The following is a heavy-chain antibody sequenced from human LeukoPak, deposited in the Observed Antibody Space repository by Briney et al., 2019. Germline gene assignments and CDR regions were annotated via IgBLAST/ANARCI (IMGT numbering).Heavy chain of an antibody. CDR3: GRDKSGYCSGGSCYPLFRY. Sequence: ASVKVPCKASGYTFTSYAMHWVRQAPGQRLEWMGWINAGNGNTKYSQKFRGRVTITRDTSASTAYMELSSLRSEDTAVYYCGRDKSGYCSGGSCYPLFRYWGQGTLITVSS. CDR2: INAGNGNT. CDR1: GYTFTSYA. J-gene: IGHJ4*02. V-gene: IGHV1-3*01. D-gene: IGHD2-15*01.